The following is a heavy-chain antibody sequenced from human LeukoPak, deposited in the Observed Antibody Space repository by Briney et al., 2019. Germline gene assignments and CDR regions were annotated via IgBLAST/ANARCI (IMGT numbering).Heavy chain of an antibody. V-gene: IGHV4-59*01. CDR2: IYYSGST. J-gene: IGHJ4*02. CDR3: ARGMGDYVGY. CDR1: GGSISSYY. D-gene: IGHD2-8*01. Sequence: SETLSLICTVSGGSISSYYWSWIRQPPGKGLEWIGYIYYSGSTNYNPSLKSRVTISVDTSKNQLSLKLSSVTAADTAVYYCARGMGDYVGYWGQGTLVTVSS.